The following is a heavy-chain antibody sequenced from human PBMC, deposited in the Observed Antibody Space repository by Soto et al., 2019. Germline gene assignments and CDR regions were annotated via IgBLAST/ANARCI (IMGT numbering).Heavy chain of an antibody. CDR3: AGSYGYDYYYYGMDV. V-gene: IGHV3-48*03. Sequence: GGSLRLSCTASGFTFSSYEMNWVRQAPGKGLEWVSYISSSGSTIYYADSVKGRFTISRDNAKNSLYLQMNSLRAEDTAVYYCAGSYGYDYYYYGMDVWGQGTTVTVSS. D-gene: IGHD5-18*01. CDR2: ISSSGSTI. J-gene: IGHJ6*02. CDR1: GFTFSSYE.